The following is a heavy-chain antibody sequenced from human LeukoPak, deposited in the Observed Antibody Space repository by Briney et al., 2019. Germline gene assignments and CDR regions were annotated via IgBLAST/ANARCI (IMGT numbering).Heavy chain of an antibody. J-gene: IGHJ4*02. D-gene: IGHD6-13*01. CDR1: GFTFSSYA. Sequence: GGSLRLSCAASGFTFSSYAMTWVRQAPGKGLEWVSTISGSGGSGGGTYHADSVKGRFTISRDNSKNTLFLHMNSLRAEDTALYYCAKEGYSSSWYLHFDYWGQGTLVTVSS. CDR3: AKEGYSSSWYLHFDY. V-gene: IGHV3-23*01. CDR2: ISGSGGSGGGT.